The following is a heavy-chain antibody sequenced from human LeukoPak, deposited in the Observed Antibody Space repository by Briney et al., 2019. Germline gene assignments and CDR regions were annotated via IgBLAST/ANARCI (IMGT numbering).Heavy chain of an antibody. V-gene: IGHV4-61*02. J-gene: IGHJ5*02. CDR1: VGSISSGSYY. D-gene: IGHD3-22*01. Sequence: SETLSLTCTVSVGSISSGSYYWSWIRQPAGKGLEWIGRIHTSGSTNQNPSLKSRVTISVDTSKNQFFLKLSSVTAADTAVYYCARLSYYYDSTWGQGTLVTVSS. CDR3: ARLSYYYDST. CDR2: IHTSGST.